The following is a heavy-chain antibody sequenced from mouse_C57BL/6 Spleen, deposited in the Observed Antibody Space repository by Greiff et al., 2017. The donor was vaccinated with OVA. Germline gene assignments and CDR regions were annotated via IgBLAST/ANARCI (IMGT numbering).Heavy chain of an antibody. Sequence: VQLQESDAELVKPGASVKISCKVSGYTFTDHTIHWMKQRPEQGLEWIGYIYPRDGSTKYNEKFKGKATLTADKSSSTAYMQLNSLTSEDSAVYFCARTGTAQATYYAMDYWGQGTSVTVSS. V-gene: IGHV1-78*01. CDR1: GYTFTDHT. CDR3: ARTGTAQATYYAMDY. D-gene: IGHD3-2*02. CDR2: IYPRDGST. J-gene: IGHJ4*01.